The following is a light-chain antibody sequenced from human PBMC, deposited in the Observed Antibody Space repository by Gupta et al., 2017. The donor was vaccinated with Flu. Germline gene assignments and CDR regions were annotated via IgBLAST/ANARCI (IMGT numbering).Light chain of an antibody. CDR3: QSYDSTLSGSL. J-gene: IGLJ3*02. Sequence: QSVLTQPPSVSGAPGQRVTISCTGSSSNIGAGFDVHWYQQLPGTAPKLLIYGKTNRPSGVPDRFSGSKSGTSASLAITGLQTEDEAECYCQSYDSTLSGSLFGGGTKLTVL. CDR2: GKT. CDR1: SSNIGAGFD. V-gene: IGLV1-40*01.